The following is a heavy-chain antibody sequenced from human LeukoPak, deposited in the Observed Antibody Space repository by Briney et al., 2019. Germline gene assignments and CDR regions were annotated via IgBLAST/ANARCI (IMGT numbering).Heavy chain of an antibody. D-gene: IGHD3-9*01. Sequence: SETLSLTCAVSGGSFSGYYWSWIRQPPGKGLEWIGEVNHSGSTNYNPSLKSRVTISVDTSKNQFSLKLSSVTAADTAVYYCARGGLRYFDWLLQEFDYWGQGTLVTVSS. CDR3: ARGGLRYFDWLLQEFDY. CDR1: GGSFSGYY. CDR2: VNHSGST. J-gene: IGHJ4*02. V-gene: IGHV4-34*01.